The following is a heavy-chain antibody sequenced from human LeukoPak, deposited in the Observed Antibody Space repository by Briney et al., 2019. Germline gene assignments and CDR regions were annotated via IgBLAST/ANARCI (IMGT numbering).Heavy chain of an antibody. CDR3: ATAKPRLNWFDP. CDR2: FDPEDGET. D-gene: IGHD6-19*01. V-gene: IGHV1-24*01. J-gene: IGHJ5*02. Sequence: ASVKVSCKVSGYTLTELSMHWVRQAPGKGLEWMGGFDPEDGETIYAQKFQGRVTMTEDISTDTAYMELSSLRSEDTAVYYCATAKPRLNWFDPWGQGTLVTVSS. CDR1: GYTLTELS.